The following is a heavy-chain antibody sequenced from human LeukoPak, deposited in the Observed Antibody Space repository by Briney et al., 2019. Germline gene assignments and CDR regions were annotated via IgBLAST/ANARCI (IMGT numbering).Heavy chain of an antibody. CDR3: ATYTQSGAQGVSDC. CDR2: IHPNDGDT. D-gene: IGHD3-10*01. V-gene: IGHV1-46*01. Sequence: GASVKVSCKASGYTFTNYYMHWVRQAPGQGLEWMGLIHPNDGDTKYAQEFQDRVTMTRDTSTSTVYMELSSLRSEDTAVYYCATYTQSGAQGVSDCWGQGTRVTVSS. CDR1: GYTFTNYY. J-gene: IGHJ4*02.